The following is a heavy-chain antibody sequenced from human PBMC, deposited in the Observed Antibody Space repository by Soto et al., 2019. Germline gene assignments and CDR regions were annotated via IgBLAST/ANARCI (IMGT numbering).Heavy chain of an antibody. Sequence: GGSLRLSCAASGFTFSSYAMTWVRQAPGKGLEWVSAITGSGGSTYYADSVKGRFTISRDNSKNTLYLQMNSLRAEDTAVYYLAKQWGIAARPIDYWGQGALVTVSS. CDR2: ITGSGGST. J-gene: IGHJ4*02. CDR3: AKQWGIAARPIDY. D-gene: IGHD6-6*01. CDR1: GFTFSSYA. V-gene: IGHV3-23*01.